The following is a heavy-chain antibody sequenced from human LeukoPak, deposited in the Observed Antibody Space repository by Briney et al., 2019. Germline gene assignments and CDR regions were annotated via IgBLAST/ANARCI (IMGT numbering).Heavy chain of an antibody. CDR1: GGSISSGDYY. V-gene: IGHV4-30-4*01. J-gene: IGHJ4*02. CDR2: IYYSGST. D-gene: IGHD2-15*01. CDR3: ARDRPLFPAEKAASPFDY. Sequence: PSETLSLTCTVSGGSISSGDYYWSWIRQPPGKGLEWIGYIYYSGSTYYNPSLKSRVTISVDTSKNQFSLKLSSVTAADTAVYYCARDRPLFPAEKAASPFDYWGQGTLVTVSS.